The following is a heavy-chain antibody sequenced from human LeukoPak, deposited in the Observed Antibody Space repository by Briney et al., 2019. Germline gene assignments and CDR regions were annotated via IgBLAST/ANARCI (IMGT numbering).Heavy chain of an antibody. Sequence: SETLSLTCTVSGGSISSYYWSWIRQPPGKGLEWIGYISYSGSTNYNPSLKSRVTISVDTSKNQFSLKLSSVTAADTAVYYCARATDYYYGSGSKYNWFDPWGQGTLVTVSS. D-gene: IGHD3-10*01. CDR3: ARATDYYYGSGSKYNWFDP. J-gene: IGHJ5*02. CDR2: ISYSGST. V-gene: IGHV4-59*01. CDR1: GGSISSYY.